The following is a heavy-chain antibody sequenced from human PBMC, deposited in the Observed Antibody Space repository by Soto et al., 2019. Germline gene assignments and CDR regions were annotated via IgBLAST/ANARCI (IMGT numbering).Heavy chain of an antibody. Sequence: PGGSLRLSCAASGFTFSSYAMSWVRQAPGKGLEWLSGVTGSGSNTYYADSVKGRFTISRDNSKNTLFLQMNSLRAEDTAVYYCAKDRGVSCSSTSCWGFDYWGQGTLVTVSS. CDR3: AKDRGVSCSSTSCWGFDY. V-gene: IGHV3-23*01. CDR1: GFTFSSYA. D-gene: IGHD2-2*01. CDR2: VTGSGSNT. J-gene: IGHJ4*02.